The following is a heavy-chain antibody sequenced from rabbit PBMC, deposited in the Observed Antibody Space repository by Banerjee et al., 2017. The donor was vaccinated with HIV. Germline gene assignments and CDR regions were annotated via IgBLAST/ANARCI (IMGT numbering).Heavy chain of an antibody. J-gene: IGHJ6*01. V-gene: IGHV1S40*01. D-gene: IGHD4-1*01. CDR3: ARDLSSSGWSDFAL. CDR2: INTGTSGST. Sequence: QSLEESGGDLVKPGASLTLTCTASGFSFSSNYWICWVRQAPGKGLEWIGCINTGTSGSTYYASWVNGRFSISRSTSLNTVTLQMTSLTAADMATYFCARDLSSSGWSDFALWGQGTLVTVS. CDR1: GFSFSSNYW.